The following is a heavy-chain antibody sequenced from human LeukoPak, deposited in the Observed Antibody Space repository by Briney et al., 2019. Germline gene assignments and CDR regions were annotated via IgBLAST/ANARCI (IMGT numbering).Heavy chain of an antibody. CDR1: GFTFSSYA. J-gene: IGHJ4*02. D-gene: IGHD6-13*01. CDR2: ISGSGGST. CDR3: AKDPRDSSHFFDY. Sequence: GGSLRLSCAASGFTFSSYAMSWVRKAPGKGLEWVSAISGSGGSTYYADSVKGRFTISRDNSKNTLYLQMNSLRAEDTAVYYCAKDPRDSSHFFDYWGQGTLVTVSS. V-gene: IGHV3-23*01.